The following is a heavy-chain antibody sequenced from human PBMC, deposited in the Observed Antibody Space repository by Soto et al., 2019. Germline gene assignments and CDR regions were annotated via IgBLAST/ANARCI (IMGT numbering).Heavy chain of an antibody. CDR2: ISGSGGST. J-gene: IGHJ4*02. Sequence: EVQLLESGGGLVQPGGSLRLSCAAFGFTFSSYAMSWVRQAPGKGLEWVSAISGSGGSTYYAVSVKGRFTISRDNSKNTLYLRMIILRAEDTAVFYCTKGPSTIHYWGQCTLVSISS. V-gene: IGHV3-23*01. CDR1: GFTFSSYA. D-gene: IGHD2-2*01. CDR3: TKGPSTIHY.